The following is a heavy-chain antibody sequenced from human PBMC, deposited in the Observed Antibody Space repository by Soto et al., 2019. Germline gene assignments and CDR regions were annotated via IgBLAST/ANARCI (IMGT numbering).Heavy chain of an antibody. J-gene: IGHJ6*02. CDR2: IYSGGST. D-gene: IGHD6-13*01. V-gene: IGHV3-53*04. Sequence: GGSLRLSCAASGFTVSSNYMSWVRRAPGKGLEWVSVIYSGGSTYYADSVKGRFTISRHNSKNTLYLQMNSLRAEDTAVYYCARDSTPGIAAAGTYYYYGMDVWGQGTTVTVSS. CDR1: GFTVSSNY. CDR3: ARDSTPGIAAAGTYYYYGMDV.